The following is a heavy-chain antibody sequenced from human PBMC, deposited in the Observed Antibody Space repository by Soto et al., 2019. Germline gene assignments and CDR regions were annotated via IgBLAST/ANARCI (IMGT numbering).Heavy chain of an antibody. V-gene: IGHV4-59*01. CDR2: IYYSGST. Sequence: LETLSLTCTVSGGSISSYYWSWIRQPPGKGLEWIGYIYYSGSTNYNPSLKSRVTISVDTSKNQFSLKLSSVTAADTAVYYCARVRITAAGTVFDYWGQGTLVTVSS. D-gene: IGHD6-13*01. CDR1: GGSISSYY. CDR3: ARVRITAAGTVFDY. J-gene: IGHJ4*02.